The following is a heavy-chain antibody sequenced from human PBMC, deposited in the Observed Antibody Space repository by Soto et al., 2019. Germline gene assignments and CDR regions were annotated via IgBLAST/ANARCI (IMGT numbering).Heavy chain of an antibody. CDR3: MRDLSRGITMIGLEIDY. Sequence: PGGSLRLSCAASGFTFSGSAMNWVRQASGKGLEWVGRIRSKANSYATAYAASVKGRFTISRDNSKNTAYPQMNILKTEDMAVYYCMRDLSRGITMIGLEIDYGGQGTLVTVSS. CDR2: IRSKANSYAT. D-gene: IGHD3-10*02. CDR1: GFTFSGSA. V-gene: IGHV3-73*01. J-gene: IGHJ4*02.